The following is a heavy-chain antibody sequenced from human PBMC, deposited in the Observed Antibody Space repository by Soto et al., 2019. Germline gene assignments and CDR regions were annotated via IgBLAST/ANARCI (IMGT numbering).Heavy chain of an antibody. V-gene: IGHV1-69*08. CDR3: ARDRDIVVVPAAIFAGLGV. J-gene: IGHJ6*04. D-gene: IGHD2-2*01. CDR1: GGTFSSYT. CDR2: IIPILGIA. Sequence: QVQLVQSGAEVKKPGSSVKVSCKASGGTFSSYTISWVRQAPGQGLEWMGRIIPILGIANYAQKFQGRVTITEDKSTSTAYMELSSLRSEDTAVYYCARDRDIVVVPAAIFAGLGVWGKGTTVTVSS.